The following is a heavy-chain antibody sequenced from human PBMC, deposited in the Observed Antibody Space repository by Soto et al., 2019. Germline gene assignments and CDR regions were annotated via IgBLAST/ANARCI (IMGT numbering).Heavy chain of an antibody. CDR2: IWYDGSNK. V-gene: IGHV3-33*01. Sequence: VGSLRLSCAASGFTFSSYGMHWVRQAPGKGLEWVAVIWYDGSNKYYADSVKGRFTISRDNSKNTLYLQMNSLRAEDTAVYYCARMYYYDSSGYYYYYGMDVWGQGTTVTVSS. CDR3: ARMYYYDSSGYYYYYGMDV. CDR1: GFTFSSYG. J-gene: IGHJ6*02. D-gene: IGHD3-22*01.